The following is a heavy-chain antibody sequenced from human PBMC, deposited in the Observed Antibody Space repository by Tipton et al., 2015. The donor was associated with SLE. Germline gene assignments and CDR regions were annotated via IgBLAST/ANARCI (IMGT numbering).Heavy chain of an antibody. CDR3: ARQVRYSSSWYSGRYFDY. Sequence: TLSLTCTVSGASISSYSWSWIRQPPGKGLEWIGYIYYSGSTNYNPSLKSRVTISVDTSKNQFSLNLSSVTAADTAVYYCARQVRYSSSWYSGRYFDYWGQGTLVTVSS. CDR1: GASISSYS. J-gene: IGHJ4*02. D-gene: IGHD6-13*01. V-gene: IGHV4-59*08. CDR2: IYYSGST.